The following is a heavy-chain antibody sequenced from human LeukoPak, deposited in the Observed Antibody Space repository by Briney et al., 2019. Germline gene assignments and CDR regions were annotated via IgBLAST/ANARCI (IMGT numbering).Heavy chain of an antibody. Sequence: GGSLRLSCAASGFAFSSYAMHWVRQAPGKGLEWVAVISYDGSNKYYADSVKGRFAISRDNSKNTLYLQMNSLRAEDTAVYYCARGSTGYYYGSGSLAPHYWGQGTLVTVSS. D-gene: IGHD3-10*01. CDR1: GFAFSSYA. CDR3: ARGSTGYYYGSGSLAPHY. J-gene: IGHJ4*02. V-gene: IGHV3-30*09. CDR2: ISYDGSNK.